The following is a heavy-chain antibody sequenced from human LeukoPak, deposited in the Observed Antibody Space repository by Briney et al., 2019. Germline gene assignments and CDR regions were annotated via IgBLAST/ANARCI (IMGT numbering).Heavy chain of an antibody. J-gene: IGHJ4*01. CDR2: IYKNENT. CDR1: GASISSFF. Sequence: SETLSLTCAVSGASISSFFCNWVRQPPGKGLEWIGYIYKNENTNYNPSLKSRVTISGDTSKNEFSLKLTSVTAADTAEYYCVIGEGWQPDYWGQGTLVTVSS. V-gene: IGHV4-59*01. CDR3: VIGEGWQPDY. D-gene: IGHD5-24*01.